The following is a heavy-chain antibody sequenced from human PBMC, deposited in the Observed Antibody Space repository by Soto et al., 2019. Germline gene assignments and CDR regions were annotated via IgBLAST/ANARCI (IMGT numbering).Heavy chain of an antibody. CDR3: ARVSSSIDY. D-gene: IGHD2-2*01. J-gene: IGHJ4*02. V-gene: IGHV3-48*02. Sequence: EVQLVESGGGLVQPGGSLRLSCVASGFSFSSYDMNWVRQAPGKGLEWVSYISTSSSTIDYADSVKGRFTISRDNAKNALYMQRNSLRDEDTSVYYCARVSSSIDYWGQGTLVTVSS. CDR2: ISTSSSTI. CDR1: GFSFSSYD.